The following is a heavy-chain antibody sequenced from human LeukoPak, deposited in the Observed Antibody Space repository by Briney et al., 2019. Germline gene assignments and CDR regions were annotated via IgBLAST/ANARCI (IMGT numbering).Heavy chain of an antibody. CDR3: AMVVGARRTGVSY. Sequence: SETLSLTCAVYGGSFSGYYWSWIRQPPGKGLEWIGEINHSGSTNYNPSLKSRVTISVDTSKNQFSLKLSSVTAADTAVYYCAMVVGARRTGVSYWGQGTLVTVSS. V-gene: IGHV4-34*01. D-gene: IGHD1-26*01. CDR2: INHSGST. CDR1: GGSFSGYY. J-gene: IGHJ4*02.